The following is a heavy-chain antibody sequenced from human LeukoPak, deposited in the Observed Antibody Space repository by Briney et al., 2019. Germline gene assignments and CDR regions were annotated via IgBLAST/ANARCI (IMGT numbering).Heavy chain of an antibody. CDR1: GYTFTSYP. CDR2: INAGNGDT. J-gene: IGHJ4*02. CDR3: ARVGSVVPLDY. V-gene: IGHV1-3*01. Sequence: ASVKVSCKASGYTFTSYPIHWVRQAPGQGREWMGWINAGNGDTKYSQKFQGRLTTTRDTSASTAYVELSSLRSEDTAVYYCARVGSVVPLDYWGQGTLDTVSS. D-gene: IGHD2-15*01.